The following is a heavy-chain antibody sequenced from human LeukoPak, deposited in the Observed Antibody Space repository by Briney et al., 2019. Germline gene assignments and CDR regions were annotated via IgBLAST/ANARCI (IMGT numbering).Heavy chain of an antibody. J-gene: IGHJ6*04. CDR1: GYTFTGYY. V-gene: IGHV1-2*02. CDR2: INPNSGGT. Sequence: ASVKVSCKASGYTFTGYYKHWVRQAPGQGLEWMGWINPNSGGTNYAQKFQGRVTMTRDTSISTAYMELSRLRSDDTAVYYCARAYSSGWYFTQVAFLDVWGKGTTVTVSS. CDR3: ARAYSSGWYFTQVAFLDV. D-gene: IGHD6-19*01.